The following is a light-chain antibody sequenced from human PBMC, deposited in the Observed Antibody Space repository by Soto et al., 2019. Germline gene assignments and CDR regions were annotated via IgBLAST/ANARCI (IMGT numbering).Light chain of an antibody. Sequence: QSVVSQPPSASGTPGQRVTLSCSGGRSNIGTNTVNWYQQLPGAAPKLLIYGNDQRPSGVPDRFSGSKSGTSASLAISGLQSEDEADYYCEAWDDSLNGLIFGGGTKLTVL. V-gene: IGLV1-44*01. CDR2: GND. CDR3: EAWDDSLNGLI. J-gene: IGLJ2*01. CDR1: RSNIGTNT.